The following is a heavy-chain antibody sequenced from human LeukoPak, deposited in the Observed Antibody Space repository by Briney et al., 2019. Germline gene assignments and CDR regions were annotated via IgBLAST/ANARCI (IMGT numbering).Heavy chain of an antibody. V-gene: IGHV1-69*13. CDR3: ARLTAMARRDDY. CDR2: IIPIFGTA. CDR1: GGTFSSYA. D-gene: IGHD5-18*01. Sequence: GASVKVSCKASGGTFSSYAISWVRQAPGQGLEWMGGIIPIFGTANYAQKFQGRVTITADESTSTAYMELSSLRSEDTAVYYCARLTAMARRDDYWGQGTLVIVSS. J-gene: IGHJ4*02.